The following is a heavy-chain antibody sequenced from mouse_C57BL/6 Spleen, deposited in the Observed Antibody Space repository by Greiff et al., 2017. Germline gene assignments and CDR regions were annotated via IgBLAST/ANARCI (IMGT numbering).Heavy chain of an antibody. CDR1: GFNIKDDY. D-gene: IGHD2-4*01. Sequence: EVMLVESGAELVRPGASVKLSCTASGFNIKDDYMHWVKQRPEQGLEWIGWVDPENGDTEYASKFQGKATITADTSSNTAYLQLSSLTSADTAVYYCTRGYDYEDWYFDVWGTGTTVTVSS. CDR2: VDPENGDT. J-gene: IGHJ1*03. V-gene: IGHV14-4*01. CDR3: TRGYDYEDWYFDV.